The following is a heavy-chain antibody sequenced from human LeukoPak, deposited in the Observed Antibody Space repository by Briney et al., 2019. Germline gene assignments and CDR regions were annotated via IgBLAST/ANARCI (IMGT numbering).Heavy chain of an antibody. CDR1: GFAFSSYG. Sequence: GGSLRLSCAASGFAFSSYGMHWVRQAPGKGLEWVALIWYDGSNKYYADSVKGRFTISRDSSKNTLYLEMSSLRAEDTAVYYCARAIYGSGSTRYFDLWGRGTLVTVSS. J-gene: IGHJ2*01. CDR3: ARAIYGSGSTRYFDL. V-gene: IGHV3-33*01. CDR2: IWYDGSNK. D-gene: IGHD3-10*01.